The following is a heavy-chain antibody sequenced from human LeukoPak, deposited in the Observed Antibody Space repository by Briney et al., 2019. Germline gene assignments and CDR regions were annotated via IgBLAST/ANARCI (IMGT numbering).Heavy chain of an antibody. J-gene: IGHJ3*02. D-gene: IGHD3-3*01. CDR1: GFNFSSYA. CDR2: ISYGGIDK. V-gene: IGHV3-30*04. Sequence: PGGSLRLSCAASGFNFSSYAMHWVRQAPGEGLEWVGLISYGGIDKSYADSVKGRFTISRDSSKRTLYLQMNSLRAEDTAMYYCASESWSDSVAFDIWGLGTMVIVSS. CDR3: ASESWSDSVAFDI.